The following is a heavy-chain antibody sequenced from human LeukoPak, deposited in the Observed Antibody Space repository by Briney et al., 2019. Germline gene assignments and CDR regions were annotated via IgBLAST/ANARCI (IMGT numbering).Heavy chain of an antibody. CDR1: GFTFSSYG. CDR3: ARDLVVSRIAAAGTEDH. J-gene: IGHJ4*02. Sequence: PGGSLRLSCAASGFTFSSYGMHWVRQAPGKGLEWVAFIRYDGSNKYYADSVKGRFTISRDNSKNTLYLQMNSLRAEDTAVYYCARDLVVSRIAAAGTEDHWGQGTLVTVSS. V-gene: IGHV3-30*02. D-gene: IGHD6-13*01. CDR2: IRYDGSNK.